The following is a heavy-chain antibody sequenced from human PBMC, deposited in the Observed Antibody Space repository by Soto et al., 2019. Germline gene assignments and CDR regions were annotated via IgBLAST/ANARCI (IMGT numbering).Heavy chain of an antibody. J-gene: IGHJ6*02. Sequence: QVQLVQSGAEVKKPGSSVTVSCKASGGTCGNSAISWVRQAPGQGLEWMGGIIPIFPTPDYAQKFQGRVTIPADNSMRTGYMKLSSLRSEDTSVYYCARDQDRLQLVGNYSYVMDVWGQGTTVTVSS. CDR1: GGTCGNSA. V-gene: IGHV1-69*14. CDR3: ARDQDRLQLVGNYSYVMDV. CDR2: IIPIFPTP. D-gene: IGHD5-12*01.